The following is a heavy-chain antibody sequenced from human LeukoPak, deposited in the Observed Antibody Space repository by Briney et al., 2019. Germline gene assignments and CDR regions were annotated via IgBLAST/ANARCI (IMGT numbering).Heavy chain of an antibody. V-gene: IGHV3-30*04. D-gene: IGHD1-26*01. Sequence: GGSLRLSCAASGFTFSSCAMHWVRQAPGKGLEWVAVISYDGSNKYYADSVKGRFTISRDNSKNTLYLQMNSLRAEDTAVYYCASQSGSYYELPDYWGQGTLVTVSS. CDR2: ISYDGSNK. CDR3: ASQSGSYYELPDY. CDR1: GFTFSSCA. J-gene: IGHJ4*02.